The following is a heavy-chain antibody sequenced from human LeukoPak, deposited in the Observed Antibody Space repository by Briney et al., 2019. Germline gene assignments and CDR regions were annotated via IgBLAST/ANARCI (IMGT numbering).Heavy chain of an antibody. V-gene: IGHV3-21*01. Sequence: GGSLRLSCAASGFTFSSYSMNWVRQAPGKGLDWVPSISSSSYIYYADSVKGRFTISRDNAKNSLYLQMNSLRAEDTAVYYCARSFGYYDSSGYDPGYWGQGTLVTVSS. CDR2: ISSSSYI. CDR3: ARSFGYYDSSGYDPGY. D-gene: IGHD3-22*01. J-gene: IGHJ4*02. CDR1: GFTFSSYS.